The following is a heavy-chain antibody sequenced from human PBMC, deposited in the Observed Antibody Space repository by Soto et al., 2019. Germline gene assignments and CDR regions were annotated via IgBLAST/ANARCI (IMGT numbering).Heavy chain of an antibody. J-gene: IGHJ4*02. CDR3: ARESWHGGFDY. V-gene: IGHV3-30*03. Sequence: GGSLRLSCVGSGFSFRSYGMYWVRQAPGEGLEWMTFISYNGNKKEYADSVKGRFTISRDNSKNTVYLEMTSLRPNDTAVYYCARESWHGGFDYWGQGTLVTVSS. CDR2: ISYNGNKK. D-gene: IGHD2-15*01. CDR1: GFSFRSYG.